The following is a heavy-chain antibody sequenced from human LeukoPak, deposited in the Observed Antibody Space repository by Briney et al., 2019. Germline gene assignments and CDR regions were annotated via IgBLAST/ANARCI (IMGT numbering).Heavy chain of an antibody. D-gene: IGHD1-26*01. CDR1: GFTFSSYE. CDR2: ISSSGSTI. Sequence: GGSLRLSCAASGFTFSSYEMNWVRQAPGKGLEWVSYISSSGSTIYYADSMKGRFTISRDNAKNSLYLQMNSLRAEDTAVYYCASRWEEDDAFNIWGQGTMVTVSS. J-gene: IGHJ3*02. V-gene: IGHV3-48*03. CDR3: ASRWEEDDAFNI.